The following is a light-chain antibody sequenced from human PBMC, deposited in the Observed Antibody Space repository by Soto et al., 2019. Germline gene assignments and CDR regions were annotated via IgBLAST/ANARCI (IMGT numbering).Light chain of an antibody. J-gene: IGKJ2*01. Sequence: EIVMTQSPVTLSVSPGERATISCRASQSIGSGLAWYQQKPGQAPRLLIYGASTRATGVPARFSGSGSGTEFTLPITSLQSEDFAAYYCQQYITWYTFGQGTNLEIK. CDR1: QSIGSG. CDR3: QQYITWYT. CDR2: GAS. V-gene: IGKV3-15*01.